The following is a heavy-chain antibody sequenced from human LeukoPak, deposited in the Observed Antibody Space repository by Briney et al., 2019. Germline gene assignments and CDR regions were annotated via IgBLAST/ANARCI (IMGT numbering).Heavy chain of an antibody. D-gene: IGHD1-26*01. Sequence: GGSLRLSCAASGFTFSSYAMGWVRQAPGKGLEWVSAISGSGGSTYYADSVKGRFTISRDNSKNTLYLQMNSLRAEDTAVYYCAKDCWVGATRSVEYWGQGTLVTVSS. J-gene: IGHJ4*02. CDR2: ISGSGGST. V-gene: IGHV3-23*01. CDR3: AKDCWVGATRSVEY. CDR1: GFTFSSYA.